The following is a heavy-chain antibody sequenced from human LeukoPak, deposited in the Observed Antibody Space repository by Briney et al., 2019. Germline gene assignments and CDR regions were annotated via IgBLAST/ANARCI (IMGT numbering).Heavy chain of an antibody. CDR3: ARTTVTTPRDYYYYMDV. Sequence: SETLSLTCTVSGGSISSSGYYGGWIRQPPGKGLEWIASISYSWTTYYNPSLKSRVTMSVDTSKNQFSLKLSSVTAADTAVYYCARTTVTTPRDYYYYMDVWGKGTTVTVSS. CDR2: ISYSWTT. V-gene: IGHV4-39*07. J-gene: IGHJ6*03. D-gene: IGHD4-17*01. CDR1: GGSISSSGYY.